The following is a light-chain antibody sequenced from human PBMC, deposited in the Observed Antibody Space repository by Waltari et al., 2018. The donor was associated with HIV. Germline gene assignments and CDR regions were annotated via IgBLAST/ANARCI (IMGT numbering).Light chain of an antibody. J-gene: IGKJ2*04. CDR1: QSISSW. Sequence: DIQMTQSPSTLSASVVDRVTITCRASQSISSWLAWYQQKPGKAPKLLIYKASSLESGVPSRFSGSGSGTEVTLTISSLQPDDFATYYCQQYNSYPGSFGQGTKLEIK. V-gene: IGKV1-5*03. CDR2: KAS. CDR3: QQYNSYPGS.